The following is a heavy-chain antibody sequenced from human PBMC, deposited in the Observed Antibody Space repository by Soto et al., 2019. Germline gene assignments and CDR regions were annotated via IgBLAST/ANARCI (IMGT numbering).Heavy chain of an antibody. CDR3: ARGPGARGYRPNYYYYYGMDV. Sequence: SETLSLTCAVYCGSFSGYYWSWLSQPPWKGLEWVGEINHSGSTNYNPSLKSRVTISVDTSKNQFSLKLSSVTAADTAVYYCARGPGARGYRPNYYYYYGMDVGGQGTTVTVS. D-gene: IGHD3-22*01. CDR2: INHSGST. J-gene: IGHJ6*02. CDR1: CGSFSGYY. V-gene: IGHV4-34*01.